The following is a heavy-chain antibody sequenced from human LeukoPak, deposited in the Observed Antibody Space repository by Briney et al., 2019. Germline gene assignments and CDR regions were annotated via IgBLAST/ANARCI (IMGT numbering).Heavy chain of an antibody. J-gene: IGHJ6*02. V-gene: IGHV3-23*01. CDR2: LSGTGRST. Sequence: GGSLRLSCAASGFTFRNAWLSWVRQAPGKGLEGVSTLSGTGRSTYYADSVKGRLTISRDNSKNTLYLQMNSLRAEDTAVYYCAKDTYYDILTGYYPNYYYYGMDGWGQGTTVTVSS. D-gene: IGHD3-9*01. CDR3: AKDTYYDILTGYYPNYYYYGMDG. CDR1: GFTFRNAW.